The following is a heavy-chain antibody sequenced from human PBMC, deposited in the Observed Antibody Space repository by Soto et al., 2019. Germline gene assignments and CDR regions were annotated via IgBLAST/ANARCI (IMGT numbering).Heavy chain of an antibody. V-gene: IGHV4-39*01. CDR2: IYYSGST. CDR1: GGSISSSSYY. D-gene: IGHD3-3*01. J-gene: IGHJ4*02. CDR3: AIRYTYYYFWSGSGIIDY. Sequence: KPSETLSLTCTVSGGSISSSSYYWGWIRQPPGKGLEWIGSIYYSGSTYYNPSLKSRVTISVDTSKNQFSLKLSSVTAADTAVYYCAIRYTYYYFWSGSGIIDYWGQGTLVTVSS.